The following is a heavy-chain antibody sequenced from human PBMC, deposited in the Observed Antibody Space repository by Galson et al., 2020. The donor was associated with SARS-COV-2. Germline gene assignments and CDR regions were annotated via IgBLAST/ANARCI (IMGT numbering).Heavy chain of an antibody. Sequence: GGSLRLSCAASGFTFSSYAMHWVRQAPGKGLEWVAVISYDGSNKYYADSVKGRFTISRDNSKNTLYMQMNSLRAEDTAVYYCASDCSSTSCYASWTNWFDPWGQGTLVTVSS. J-gene: IGHJ5*02. D-gene: IGHD2-2*01. CDR1: GFTFSSYA. CDR3: ASDCSSTSCYASWTNWFDP. V-gene: IGHV3-30-3*01. CDR2: ISYDGSNK.